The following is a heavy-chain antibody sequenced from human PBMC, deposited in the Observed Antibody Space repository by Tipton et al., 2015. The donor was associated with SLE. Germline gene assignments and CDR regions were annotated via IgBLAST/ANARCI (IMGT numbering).Heavy chain of an antibody. J-gene: IGHJ6*03. D-gene: IGHD5/OR15-5a*01. CDR1: GGSISSHY. CDR3: AGVSHYCYYYMDV. V-gene: IGHV4-59*11. Sequence: TLSLTCTVSGGSISSHYWSWIRQPPGKGLEWIGYIYFSGSTNYNPSLKSRVTISVDTSKNQFSLKLSSVTAADTAVYYCAGVSHYCYYYMDVWGKGTTVTVSS. CDR2: IYFSGST.